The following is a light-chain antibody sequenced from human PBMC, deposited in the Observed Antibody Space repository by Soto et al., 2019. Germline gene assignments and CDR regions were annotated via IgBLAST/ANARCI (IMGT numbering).Light chain of an antibody. CDR3: HQRQSWPRT. CDR2: QTS. CDR1: QYINTR. V-gene: IGKV3D-15*01. Sequence: EIVMTQSPATLSEFPGDRVTLSCRASQYINTRLAWYQHRPGQAPRLLIYQTSTRAAGIPARFSASGSGTDFTLTISDVQPEDFALYYCHQRQSWPRTFGQGTKVDIK. J-gene: IGKJ1*01.